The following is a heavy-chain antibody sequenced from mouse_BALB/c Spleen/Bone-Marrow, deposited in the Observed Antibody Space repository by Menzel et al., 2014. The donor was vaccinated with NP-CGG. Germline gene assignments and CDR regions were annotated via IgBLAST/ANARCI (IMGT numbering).Heavy chain of an antibody. CDR3: ARVYGWYFDV. Sequence: DVHLVESGGGLVQPGGSLKLSCVASGFTFSSYGMSWVRQTPDKRLELVATINNNGGSTYYPDSVKGQFTISRDNAKNTLYLQMSSLKSEDTAMYYCARVYGWYFDVWVAGTPVTVP. CDR2: INNNGGST. D-gene: IGHD1-1*01. V-gene: IGHV5-6-3*01. CDR1: GFTFSSYG. J-gene: IGHJ1*01.